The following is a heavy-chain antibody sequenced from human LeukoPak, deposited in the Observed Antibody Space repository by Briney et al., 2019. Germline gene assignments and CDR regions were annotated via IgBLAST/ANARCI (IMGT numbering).Heavy chain of an antibody. V-gene: IGHV3-7*04. D-gene: IGHD3-10*01. CDR2: IKQDGSEK. Sequence: GGSLRLSCAASGFTFSSYWMNWVRQAPGKGLKWVANIKQDGSEKYYVDSVKGRLTISRDSAKNSLFLQMNSLRAEDTAVYYCARDGVGAFDIWGQGTMVTVSS. CDR3: ARDGVGAFDI. CDR1: GFTFSSYW. J-gene: IGHJ3*02.